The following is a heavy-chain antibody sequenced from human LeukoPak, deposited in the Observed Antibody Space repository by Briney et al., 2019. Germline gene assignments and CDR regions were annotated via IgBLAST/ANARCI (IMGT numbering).Heavy chain of an antibody. CDR3: ASAGLVYSSGWYLETPFDY. CDR2: IRYDGSNK. D-gene: IGHD6-13*01. J-gene: IGHJ4*02. V-gene: IGHV3-30*02. Sequence: GGSLRLSCAASGFTFNNYGMHWARQAPGKGLEWVAFIRYDGSNKYYADSVKGRFTISRDNSKNTLYLQMNSLRAEDTAVYYCASAGLVYSSGWYLETPFDYWGQGTLVTVSS. CDR1: GFTFNNYG.